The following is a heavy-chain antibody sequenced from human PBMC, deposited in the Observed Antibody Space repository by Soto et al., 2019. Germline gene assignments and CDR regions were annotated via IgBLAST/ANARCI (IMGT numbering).Heavy chain of an antibody. CDR2: ISYAGSNK. V-gene: IGHV3-30*18. Sequence: QVQLVESGGGVVQPGRSLRLSCAASGFTFSSYGMHWVRQAPGKGLEWVAGISYAGSNKYYADSVKGRFTISRDNSKNTLYLQLNSLRAEDTAVYYCAKESYSEGEQGDCWGQGTLVTVSS. CDR3: AKESYSEGEQGDC. J-gene: IGHJ4*02. D-gene: IGHD3-16*01. CDR1: GFTFSSYG.